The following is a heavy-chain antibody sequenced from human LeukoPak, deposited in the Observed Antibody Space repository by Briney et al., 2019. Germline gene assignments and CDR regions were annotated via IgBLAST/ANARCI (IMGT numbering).Heavy chain of an antibody. D-gene: IGHD3-22*01. Sequence: SETLSLTCTVSGGSISSSSYYWGWIRQPPWKGLEWIGSIYYSGSTYYNPSLKSRVTISVDTSKNQFSLKLSSVTAADTAVYYCARTLDDSSGYYFDYWGPGTLVTVSS. V-gene: IGHV4-39*01. CDR2: IYYSGST. CDR3: ARTLDDSSGYYFDY. CDR1: GGSISSSSYY. J-gene: IGHJ4*02.